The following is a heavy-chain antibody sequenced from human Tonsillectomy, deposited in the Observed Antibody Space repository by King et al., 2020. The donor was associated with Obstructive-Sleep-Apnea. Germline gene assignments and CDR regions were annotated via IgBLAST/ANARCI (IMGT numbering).Heavy chain of an antibody. CDR2: IYYSGST. V-gene: IGHV4-59*01. CDR3: ARERSKGDAFDI. J-gene: IGHJ3*02. Sequence: VQLQESGPGLVKPSETLSLTCTVSGGSISSYYGSWFRQPPGKGLEGIGYIYYSGSTNYNPSLKSRVTISVDTSKNQFSLKLSSVTAADTAVYYCARERSKGDAFDIWGQGTMVTVSS. CDR1: GGSISSYY.